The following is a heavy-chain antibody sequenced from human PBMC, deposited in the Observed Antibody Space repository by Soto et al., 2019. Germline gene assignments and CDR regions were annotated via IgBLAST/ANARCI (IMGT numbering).Heavy chain of an antibody. D-gene: IGHD3-16*01. CDR1: GYTFTRYG. Sequence: QVQLVQSGAEVKNPGASVKVSCKASGYTFTRYGIGWARQAPGQGLEWMGWINTYNGNTNYAQNVQGRVTLTTDTAXSTDYRELRSLRSNDTAIYYCAMVDVYVTPSPQDVWGQGTTVIVSS. CDR2: INTYNGNT. V-gene: IGHV1-18*01. J-gene: IGHJ6*02. CDR3: AMVDVYVTPSPQDV.